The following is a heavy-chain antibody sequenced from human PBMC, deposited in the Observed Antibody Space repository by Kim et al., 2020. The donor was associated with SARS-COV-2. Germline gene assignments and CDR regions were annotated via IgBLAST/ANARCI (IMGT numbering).Heavy chain of an antibody. J-gene: IGHJ3*02. D-gene: IGHD1-26*01. CDR3: ARDRPGEVAFDI. CDR1: GDSVSSNSAA. Sequence: SQTLSLTCAISGDSVSSNSAAWNWIRQSPSKGLEWLGRTYYRSKWYNDYAVSVKSRMTISPDTSRNQFSLQLSSVTPDDTAVYYCARDRPGEVAFDIWGQGTMVTVSS. CDR2: TYYRSKWYN. V-gene: IGHV6-1*01.